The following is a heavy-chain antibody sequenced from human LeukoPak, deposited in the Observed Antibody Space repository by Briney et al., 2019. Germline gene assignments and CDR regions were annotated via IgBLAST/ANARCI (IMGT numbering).Heavy chain of an antibody. CDR3: ARGKTGTTVHYYYYGMDV. J-gene: IGHJ6*02. CDR2: ISPNSGGT. V-gene: IGHV1-2*02. Sequence: ASVKVSCKASGYTFIDYYMHWVRQAPGQGLEWIGWISPNSGGTKSVQKFQGRVTMTRDTSITTVYMELSGLSFDDTAVYYCARGKTGTTVHYYYYGMDVWGQGTTVTVSS. CDR1: GYTFIDYY. D-gene: IGHD1-7*01.